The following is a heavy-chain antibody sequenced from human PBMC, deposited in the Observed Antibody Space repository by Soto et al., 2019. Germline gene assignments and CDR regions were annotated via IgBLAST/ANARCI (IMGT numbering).Heavy chain of an antibody. J-gene: IGHJ6*02. D-gene: IGHD3-22*01. CDR1: GGSFSGYY. CDR3: ARGRVHYYDSSGYYTD. V-gene: IGHV4-34*01. CDR2: INHSGST. Sequence: SQTRSHTCAVCGGSFSGYYWSCIRQPPGKGLEWIGEINHSGSTNYNPSLKSRVTISVDTSKNQFSLKLSSVTAADTAVYYCARGRVHYYDSSGYYTDWGQGTTVTVSS.